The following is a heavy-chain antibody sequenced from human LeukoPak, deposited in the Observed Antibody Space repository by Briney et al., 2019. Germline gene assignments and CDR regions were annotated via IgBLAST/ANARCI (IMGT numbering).Heavy chain of an antibody. CDR1: GASISSYY. J-gene: IGHJ5*02. CDR2: IYYDGST. D-gene: IGHD6-19*01. Sequence: SEALSLTCTVSGASISSYYWIWIRQPQGKGLEWIGHIYYDGSTNYNPSLKSRVTISVDTSKNQFSLNLSSVTAADTAVYYCARGAVAGKMSWFDPWGQGTLVTVSS. V-gene: IGHV4-59*01. CDR3: ARGAVAGKMSWFDP.